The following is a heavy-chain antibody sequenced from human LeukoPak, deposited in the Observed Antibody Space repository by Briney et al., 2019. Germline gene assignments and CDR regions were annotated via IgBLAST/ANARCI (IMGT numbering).Heavy chain of an antibody. V-gene: IGHV3-7*05. D-gene: IGHD3-16*02. J-gene: IGHJ4*02. CDR1: GFTFSSYW. CDR2: IKEDGSDK. Sequence: PGGSLRLSCAASGFTFSSYWMTWVRQAPGEGLEWVANIKEDGSDKYYVDSVKGRFTISRDDAKKSLYLQMNSLRAGDTAVYYCARGRYQHRFWGQGTLVTVSS. CDR3: ARGRYQHRF.